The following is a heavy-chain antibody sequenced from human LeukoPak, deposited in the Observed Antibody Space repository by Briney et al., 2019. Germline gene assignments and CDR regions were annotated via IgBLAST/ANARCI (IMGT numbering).Heavy chain of an antibody. CDR2: IYHSGST. Sequence: SETLSLTCAVSGGSISSGGYSWSWIRQPPGKGLEWIGYIYHSGSTYYNPSLKSRVTISVDRSKNQFSLKLSSVTAADTAVYYCASLSSGWYKVDYWGQGTLVTVSS. CDR3: ASLSSGWYKVDY. D-gene: IGHD6-19*01. J-gene: IGHJ4*02. CDR1: GGSISSGGYS. V-gene: IGHV4-30-2*01.